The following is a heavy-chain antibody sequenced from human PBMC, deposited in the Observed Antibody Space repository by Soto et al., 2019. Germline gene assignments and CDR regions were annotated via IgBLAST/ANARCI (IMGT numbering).Heavy chain of an antibody. V-gene: IGHV1-69*13. CDR2: IIPIFGTA. CDR1: GGTFSSYA. D-gene: IGHD2-2*02. CDR3: AMDIVVVPAAIRWFDP. Sequence: SVKVSCKASGGTFSSYAISWVRQAPGRGLEWMGGIIPIFGTANYAQKFQGRVTITADESTSTAYMELSSLRSEDTAVYYCAMDIVVVPAAIRWFDPWGQGTLVTVSS. J-gene: IGHJ5*02.